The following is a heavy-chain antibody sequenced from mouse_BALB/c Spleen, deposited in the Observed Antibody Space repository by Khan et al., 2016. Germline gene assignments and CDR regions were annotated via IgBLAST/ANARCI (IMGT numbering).Heavy chain of an antibody. Sequence: EVQLQESGPGLVKPSQSLSLTCTVTGYSITSDYAWNWIRQFPGNKLEWMGYISYSGSTSYNPSLKSRISITRDTSKNQFFLQLNSVTTEDTATYYCARSPYYFDYWGQGTTLTVSS. J-gene: IGHJ2*01. CDR3: ARSPYYFDY. CDR1: GYSITSDYA. CDR2: ISYSGST. V-gene: IGHV3-2*02.